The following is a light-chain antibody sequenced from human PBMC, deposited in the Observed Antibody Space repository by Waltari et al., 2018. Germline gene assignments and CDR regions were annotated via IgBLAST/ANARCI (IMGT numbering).Light chain of an antibody. CDR3: QQYNNWPRT. Sequence: EIVMTQSPATLSVSPGERATLSCRASQSVSSNLAWYQQKPGQAPRRLIYGASTRATGIPARFSGSGSETEFALTISSLQSEDFAVYYGQQYNNWPRTFGQGTKVEIK. CDR2: GAS. V-gene: IGKV3-15*01. J-gene: IGKJ1*01. CDR1: QSVSSN.